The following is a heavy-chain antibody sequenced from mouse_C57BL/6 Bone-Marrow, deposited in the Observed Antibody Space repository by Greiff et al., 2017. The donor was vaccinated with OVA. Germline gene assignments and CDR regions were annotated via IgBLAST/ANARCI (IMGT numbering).Heavy chain of an antibody. CDR3: ARSRAY. Sequence: QVQLQQPGAELVRPGTSVKLSCKASGYTFTSYWMHWVKQRPGQGLEWIGVIDPSDSYTNYNQKFKGKATLTVDTSSSTAYMQLSSLTSEDSAVYYCARSRAYWGQGTLVTVSA. CDR1: GYTFTSYW. CDR2: IDPSDSYT. V-gene: IGHV1-59*01. J-gene: IGHJ3*01.